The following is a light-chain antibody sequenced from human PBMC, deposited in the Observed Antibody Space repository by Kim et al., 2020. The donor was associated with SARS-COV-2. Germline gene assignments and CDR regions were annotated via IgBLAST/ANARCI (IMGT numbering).Light chain of an antibody. Sequence: QSALTQPASVSGSPGQSITISCTGTNSDVGSYNLVSWYQQHPGKAPKLMIYEVSKRPSGVSNRFSGSKSGSTASLTISGLQAEDEEDYYCCSYAGSNTYVFGTGTKVTVL. V-gene: IGLV2-23*02. CDR2: EVS. J-gene: IGLJ1*01. CDR1: NSDVGSYNL. CDR3: CSYAGSNTYV.